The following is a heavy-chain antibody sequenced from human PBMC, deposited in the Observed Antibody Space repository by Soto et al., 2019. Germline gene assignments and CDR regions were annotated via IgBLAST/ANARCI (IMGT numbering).Heavy chain of an antibody. V-gene: IGHV3-23*01. CDR1: GFTFSSYA. Sequence: PGGSLRLSCAASGFTFSSYAMSWVRQAPGKGLEWVSAISGSGGSTYYADSVKGRFTISRDNSKNTLYLQMNSLRAEDTAVYYCAKTSNRGYYDSSGYYVDYWGQGTPVTVSS. CDR2: ISGSGGST. J-gene: IGHJ4*02. CDR3: AKTSNRGYYDSSGYYVDY. D-gene: IGHD3-22*01.